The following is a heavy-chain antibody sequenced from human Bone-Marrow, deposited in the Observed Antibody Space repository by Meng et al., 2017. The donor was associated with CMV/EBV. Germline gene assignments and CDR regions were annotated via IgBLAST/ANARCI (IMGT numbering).Heavy chain of an antibody. D-gene: IGHD4-17*01. CDR2: ISRNSASI. CDR1: GFIFSNYR. V-gene: IGHV3-21*01. Sequence: GESLKISCAASGFIFSNYRMNWVRQAPGKGLEWVSFISRNSASIYYADSVKGRFTISRDNAKNSLYLQMNSLRAEDTAVYYCARDPPSGATFDYWGPRTLVTVSS. J-gene: IGHJ4*02. CDR3: ARDPPSGATFDY.